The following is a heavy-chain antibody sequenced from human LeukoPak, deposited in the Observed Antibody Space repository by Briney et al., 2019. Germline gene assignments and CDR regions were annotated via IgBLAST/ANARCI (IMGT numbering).Heavy chain of an antibody. CDR1: GFTFSSYA. D-gene: IGHD1-26*01. CDR2: ISGSGGST. CDR3: AKDGIHKGYYGMDV. Sequence: PGGSLRLSCAASGFTFSSYAMSWVRQAPGRGLEWVSAISGSGGSTYYADSVKGRFTISRDNSKNTLYLQMNSLRAEDTAVYYCAKDGIHKGYYGMDVWGQGTTVTVSS. J-gene: IGHJ6*02. V-gene: IGHV3-23*01.